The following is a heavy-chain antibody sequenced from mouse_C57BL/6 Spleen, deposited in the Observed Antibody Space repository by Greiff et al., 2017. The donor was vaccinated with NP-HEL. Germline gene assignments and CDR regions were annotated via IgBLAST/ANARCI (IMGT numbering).Heavy chain of an antibody. Sequence: EVQRVESGEGLVKPGGSLKLSCAASGFTFSSYAMSWVRQTPEKRLEWVAYISSGGDYIYYADTVKGRFTISRDNARNTLYLQMSSLKSEDTAMYYCTRDQDDDYAMDYWGQGISVTVSS. CDR2: ISSGGDYI. CDR3: TRDQDDDYAMDY. V-gene: IGHV5-9-1*02. CDR1: GFTFSSYA. J-gene: IGHJ4*01.